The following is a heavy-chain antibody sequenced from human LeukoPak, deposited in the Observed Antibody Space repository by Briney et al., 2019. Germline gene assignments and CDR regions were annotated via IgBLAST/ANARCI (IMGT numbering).Heavy chain of an antibody. CDR2: IYTSGST. Sequence: SETLSLTPTVSGGSLSSYYWSWIRQPAGEGLGWIGRIYTSGSTNNNPSLKSRVTMSVDTSKNQFSLKLSSVTAADTAVYYCARVVTTVTPVGYYYYYMDVWGKGTTVTVSS. CDR3: ARVVTTVTPVGYYYYYMDV. V-gene: IGHV4-4*07. D-gene: IGHD4-11*01. CDR1: GGSLSSYY. J-gene: IGHJ6*03.